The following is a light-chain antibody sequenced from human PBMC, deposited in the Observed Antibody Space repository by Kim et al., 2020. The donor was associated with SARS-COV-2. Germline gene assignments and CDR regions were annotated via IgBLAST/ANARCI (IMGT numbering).Light chain of an antibody. CDR3: QQSFGTPPIT. Sequence: SVGDRVTITCRASQSVGKFLSWYQQRPGNAPNLLIYGAATLQSGVPSRFSGGGSGTEFTLTISSLQPEDFVTYYCQQSFGTPPITFGQGTRLEIK. CDR1: QSVGKF. J-gene: IGKJ5*01. CDR2: GAA. V-gene: IGKV1-39*01.